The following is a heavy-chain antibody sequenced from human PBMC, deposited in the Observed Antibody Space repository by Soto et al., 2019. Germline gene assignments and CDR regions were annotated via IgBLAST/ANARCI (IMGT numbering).Heavy chain of an antibody. V-gene: IGHV4-59*08. J-gene: IGHJ5*02. CDR1: GASINTYY. CDR2: FYYSGST. D-gene: IGHD2-8*01. Sequence: SETLSLTCTVSGASINTYYWGWIRQPPGRGLEWIGYFYYSGSTNYNPSLKSRVTISVDTSKNQFSLKLSSVTAADTAVYYCARGGGCTNGVCYTLVASRPFDPWGQGTLVTVSS. CDR3: ARGGGCTNGVCYTLVASRPFDP.